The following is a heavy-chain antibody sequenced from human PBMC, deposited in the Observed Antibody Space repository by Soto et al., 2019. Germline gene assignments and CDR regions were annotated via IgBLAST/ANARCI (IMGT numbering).Heavy chain of an antibody. CDR1: GFTFSSYA. D-gene: IGHD5-12*01. J-gene: IGHJ4*02. Sequence: GGSLRLSCAASGFTFSSYAMSWVRQAPGKGLEWVSAISGSGGSKYYADSVKGRFTISRDNSKNTLYLQMNSLRAEDTAVYYYAKDVLRDGYNFFDYWGQGTLVTVSS. CDR2: ISGSGGSK. CDR3: AKDVLRDGYNFFDY. V-gene: IGHV3-23*01.